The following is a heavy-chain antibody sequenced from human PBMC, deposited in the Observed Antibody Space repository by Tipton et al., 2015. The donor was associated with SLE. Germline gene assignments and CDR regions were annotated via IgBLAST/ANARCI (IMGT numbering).Heavy chain of an antibody. CDR3: ARDREYSSSRGVWYFDL. Sequence: TLSLTCTVSGGSISSGGYYWSWIRQHPGKGLEWIGYIYYSGSTYYNPSLKSRVTISVDTSKNQFSLKLSSVTAADTAVYYCARDREYSSSRGVWYFDLWGRGTLVTVSS. J-gene: IGHJ2*01. CDR1: GGSISSGGYY. D-gene: IGHD6-6*01. CDR2: IYYSGST. V-gene: IGHV4-31*03.